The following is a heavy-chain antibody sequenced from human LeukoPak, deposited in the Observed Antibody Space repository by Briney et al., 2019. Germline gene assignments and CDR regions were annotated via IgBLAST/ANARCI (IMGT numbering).Heavy chain of an antibody. D-gene: IGHD1-26*01. CDR2: ISSSGSTI. CDR1: GFTFIIYE. Sequence: PGGSLRLSCAASGFTFIIYEMNWVRQTPGKELEWVSYISSSGSTIYYADSVKGRFTISRDNAKNSLYLQMNSLRAEDTAVYYCARTDYSGSYYAPYYWGQGTLVTVSS. CDR3: ARTDYSGSYYAPYY. J-gene: IGHJ4*02. V-gene: IGHV3-48*03.